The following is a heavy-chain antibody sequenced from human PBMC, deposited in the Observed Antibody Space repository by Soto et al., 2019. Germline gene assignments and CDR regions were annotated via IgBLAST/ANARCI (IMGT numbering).Heavy chain of an antibody. CDR2: ISYDGSNK. V-gene: IGHV3-30-3*01. J-gene: IGHJ3*02. D-gene: IGHD2-21*01. CDR1: GFTFSSYA. Sequence: GGSLRLSCAASGFTFSSYAMHWVRQAPGKGLEWVAVISYDGSNKYYADSVKGRSTISRDNSKNTLYLQMNSLRAEDTAVYYCARPSYVFPIDAFDIWGQGTMVTVSS. CDR3: ARPSYVFPIDAFDI.